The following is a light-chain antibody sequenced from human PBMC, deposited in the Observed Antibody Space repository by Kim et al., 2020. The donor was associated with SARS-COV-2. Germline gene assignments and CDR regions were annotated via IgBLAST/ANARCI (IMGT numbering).Light chain of an antibody. J-gene: IGLJ2*01. CDR3: QTWGTGIVV. CDR2: LNSDGSH. CDR1: SGHSSYA. V-gene: IGLV4-69*01. Sequence: SVKLTCTLSSGHSSYAIAWHQQQPEKGPRYLMKLNSDGSHSKGDGIPDRFSGSSSGAERYLTISSLQSEDEADYYCQTWGTGIVVFGGGTKVTVL.